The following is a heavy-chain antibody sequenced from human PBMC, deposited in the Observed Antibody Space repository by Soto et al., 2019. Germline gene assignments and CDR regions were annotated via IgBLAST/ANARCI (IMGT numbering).Heavy chain of an antibody. Sequence: QVGLMQSGAEVKKPGSSVKVSCTTSGGTLSTHPIRWVRQAPGQGLEWMAMIIPFYGSSNHAQKFQGRVTITVDESTNTVYMALSSLTSEDTAVYYCARDASRVSHYYRLDVGGQGTTVTVSS. CDR3: ARDASRVSHYYRLDV. J-gene: IGHJ6*02. CDR1: GGTLSTHP. V-gene: IGHV1-69*18. CDR2: IIPFYGSS.